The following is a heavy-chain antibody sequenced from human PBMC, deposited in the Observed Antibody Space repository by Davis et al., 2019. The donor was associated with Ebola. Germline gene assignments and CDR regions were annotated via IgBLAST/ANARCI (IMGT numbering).Heavy chain of an antibody. J-gene: IGHJ4*02. Sequence: GESLKISCAASGFSFSSYTMDWVRQAPGTGLEWVSSISSSSSYIYYADSVKGRFTISRDNAKNSLSLQMNSLRAEDTAVYYCARMKVVTTHYFDYWGQGTLVTVSS. CDR2: ISSSSSYI. CDR1: GFSFSSYT. V-gene: IGHV3-21*01. CDR3: ARMKVVTTHYFDY. D-gene: IGHD4-23*01.